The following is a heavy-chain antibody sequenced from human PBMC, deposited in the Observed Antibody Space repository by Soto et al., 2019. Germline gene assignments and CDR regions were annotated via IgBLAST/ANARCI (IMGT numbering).Heavy chain of an antibody. J-gene: IGHJ6*03. D-gene: IGHD6-6*01. CDR1: GYTFINYY. CDR3: VRATAARQRDYSYHYYLHI. V-gene: IGHV1-46*03. CDR2: INPNGGST. Sequence: QVQLVQSGAEVKKPGASVKVSCKASGYTFINYYIHWVRQAPGQGLEWMGVINPNGGSTVYAQKFQGRVTLTRDTSMSTVYVELSSLRSDDTAVYFCVRATAARQRDYSYHYYLHIWGKGTTVTVSS.